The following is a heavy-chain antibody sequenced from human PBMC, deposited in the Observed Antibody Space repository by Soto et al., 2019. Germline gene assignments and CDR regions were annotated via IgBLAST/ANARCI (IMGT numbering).Heavy chain of an antibody. CDR2: ISGNGLNT. V-gene: IGHV3-23*01. CDR3: ARRVDYGDFVLDF. CDR1: GFTFSNHG. J-gene: IGHJ3*01. D-gene: IGHD4-17*01. Sequence: EVHLLESGGGLVQPGGSLRLSCAAAGFTFSNHGKTWVRQAPGKGLECVSGISGNGLNTYYADSVKGRFTISRDNSRNRMYLQMNSLRVEDAALYYCARRVDYGDFVLDFSGQGTMVTVSS.